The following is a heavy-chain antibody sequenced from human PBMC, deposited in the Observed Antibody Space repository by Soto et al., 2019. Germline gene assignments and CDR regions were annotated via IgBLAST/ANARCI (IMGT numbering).Heavy chain of an antibody. Sequence: ASVKVPCKTSGGTNSSYDINWVRQATGQGLEWMGWMNPNSGNTGYAQKFQGRVTMTRNTSISTAYMELSSLRSEDTAVYYCARGPRYYYDSSGDYWFDYWGQGTLVTVSS. CDR2: MNPNSGNT. J-gene: IGHJ4*02. CDR1: GGTNSSYD. D-gene: IGHD3-22*01. V-gene: IGHV1-8*02. CDR3: ARGPRYYYDSSGDYWFDY.